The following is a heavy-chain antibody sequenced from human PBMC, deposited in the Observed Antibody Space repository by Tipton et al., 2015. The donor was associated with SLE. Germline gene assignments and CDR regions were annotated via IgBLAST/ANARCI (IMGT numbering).Heavy chain of an antibody. CDR3: ARDLTVLGFDY. J-gene: IGHJ4*02. D-gene: IGHD2-8*02. CDR2: IYTSGST. CDR1: GGSISSGSYY. V-gene: IGHV4-61*02. Sequence: TLSLTCTVSGGSISSGSYYWSWIRQHAGKGLEWIGRIYTSGSTNYNPSLKSRVTISVDTSKNQFSLKLSSVTAADTAVYYCARDLTVLGFDYWGQGTLVTVSS.